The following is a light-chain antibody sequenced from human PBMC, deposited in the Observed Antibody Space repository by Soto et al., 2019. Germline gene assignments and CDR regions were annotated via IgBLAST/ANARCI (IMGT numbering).Light chain of an antibody. J-gene: IGKJ2*03. CDR3: QQSYSIPYS. CDR1: QNIRSY. Sequence: DIQMTQSPSSLSASVGDRVTITCRASQNIRSYLNWYHQKPGKAPKILISAASTLQSGVPRRFSGSGSGTDFTLTISSLQPEDFAAYYCQQSYSIPYSFGQGTKLEIK. V-gene: IGKV1-39*01. CDR2: AAS.